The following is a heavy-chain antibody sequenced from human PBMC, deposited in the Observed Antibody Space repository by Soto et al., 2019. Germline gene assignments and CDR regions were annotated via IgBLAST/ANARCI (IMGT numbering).Heavy chain of an antibody. CDR1: GYTFTSYA. Sequence: GASVKVSCKASGYTFTSYAMHWGRQAPGQKLEWMGWINAGNGNTKYSQKFQGRVTITRDTSASTAYMELSSLRSEDTAVYYCARGTYYYDSSGYYWDYYYGMDVWGQGTTVTVSS. D-gene: IGHD3-22*01. J-gene: IGHJ6*02. CDR2: INAGNGNT. V-gene: IGHV1-3*01. CDR3: ARGTYYYDSSGYYWDYYYGMDV.